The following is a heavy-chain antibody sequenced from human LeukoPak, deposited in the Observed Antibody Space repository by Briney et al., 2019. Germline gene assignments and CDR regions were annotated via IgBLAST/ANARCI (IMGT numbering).Heavy chain of an antibody. D-gene: IGHD3-3*01. CDR3: ARGYDFWSGYSFDY. V-gene: IGHV3-23*01. CDR2: IHGSSGST. J-gene: IGHJ4*02. CDR1: GFTFSNYG. Sequence: GGSLRLSCSASGFTFSNYGMSWVRQAPGKGLEWVSGIHGSSGSTYYADSVKGRSTISRDNSKNTLYLPMNSLRAEDTAVYYCARGYDFWSGYSFDYWGQGTLVTVSS.